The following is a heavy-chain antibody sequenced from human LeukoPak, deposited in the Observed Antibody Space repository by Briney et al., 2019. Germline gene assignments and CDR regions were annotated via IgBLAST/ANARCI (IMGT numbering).Heavy chain of an antibody. D-gene: IGHD5-18*01. CDR1: GGSISSYY. CDR2: IYYSGST. CDR3: ARRGYSYGFNWFDP. V-gene: IGHV4-59*08. Sequence: SETLSLTCTVSGGSISSYYWSWIRQPPGKGLEWIGYIYYSGSTNYNPSLKGRVTISVDTSKNQFSLKLSSVTAADTAVYYCARRGYSYGFNWFDPWGQGTLVTVSS. J-gene: IGHJ5*02.